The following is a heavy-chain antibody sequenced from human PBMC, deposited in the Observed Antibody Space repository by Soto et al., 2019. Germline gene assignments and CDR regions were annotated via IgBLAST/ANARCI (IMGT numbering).Heavy chain of an antibody. CDR1: GGSISSGDYY. Sequence: SETLSLTCTVSGGSISSGDYYWSWIRQPPGKGLEWIGYIYYSGSTYYNPSLKSRVTISVDTSKNQFSLKLSSVTAADTAVYYCARIFSDSFIAVAGIGVFDYWGQGTLVTVSS. CDR3: ARIFSDSFIAVAGIGVFDY. CDR2: IYYSGST. D-gene: IGHD6-19*01. V-gene: IGHV4-30-4*01. J-gene: IGHJ4*02.